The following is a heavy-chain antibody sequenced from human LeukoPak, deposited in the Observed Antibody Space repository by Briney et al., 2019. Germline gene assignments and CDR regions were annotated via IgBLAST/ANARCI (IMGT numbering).Heavy chain of an antibody. CDR1: GGSISSRSYF. J-gene: IGHJ1*01. D-gene: IGHD6-19*01. CDR2: IYYKGNT. V-gene: IGHV4-39*07. Sequence: SETLSLTCTVSGGSISSRSYFWGWIRQPPGKGLEWIGSIYYKGNTYFNPSLKSRVTISEDTSKNQFSLKVNSLTAADTAVYYCARGIPVAGNEYFNHWGQGTLVTVSS. CDR3: ARGIPVAGNEYFNH.